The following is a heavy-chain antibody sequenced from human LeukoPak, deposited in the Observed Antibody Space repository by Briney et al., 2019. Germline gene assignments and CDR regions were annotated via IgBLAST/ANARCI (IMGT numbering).Heavy chain of an antibody. Sequence: PGRSLTLSCAPSGFTFRTYGMHWVRQAPGKGLEWVAVILYDGTYKYYADSVKGRFTISRDNSKNMLYLQMHSLRAEDTAVYYCAKDLVGGEAAAGRVNYLDYWGRGTLVTVSS. CDR1: GFTFRTYG. D-gene: IGHD6-13*01. V-gene: IGHV3-30*18. CDR3: AKDLVGGEAAAGRVNYLDY. J-gene: IGHJ4*02. CDR2: ILYDGTYK.